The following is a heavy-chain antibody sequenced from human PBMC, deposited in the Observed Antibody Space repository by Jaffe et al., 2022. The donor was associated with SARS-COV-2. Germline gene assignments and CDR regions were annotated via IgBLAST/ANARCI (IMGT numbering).Heavy chain of an antibody. CDR2: INHSGST. V-gene: IGHV4-34*01. D-gene: IGHD3-3*01. CDR1: GGSFSGYY. CDR3: ARGGPRITIFGVVKTSRYFDL. Sequence: QVQLQQWGAGLLKPSETLSLTCAVYGGSFSGYYWSWIRQPPGKGLEWIGEINHSGSTNYNPSLKSRVTISVDTSKNQFSLKLSSVTAADTAVYYCARGGPRITIFGVVKTSRYFDLWGRGTLVTVSS. J-gene: IGHJ2*01.